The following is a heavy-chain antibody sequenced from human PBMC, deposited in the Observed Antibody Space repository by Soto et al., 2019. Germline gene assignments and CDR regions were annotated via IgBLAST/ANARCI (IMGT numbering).Heavy chain of an antibody. CDR3: ATDLRQQLARNWFDP. Sequence: ASVKVSCKVSGYTLTELSMHWVRQAPGKGLEWMGGFDPEDGETIYAQKFQGRVTMTEDTSTDTAYMELSSLRSEDTAVYYCATDLRQQLARNWFDPWGQGTLVTVSS. V-gene: IGHV1-24*01. CDR2: FDPEDGET. D-gene: IGHD6-13*01. CDR1: GYTLTELS. J-gene: IGHJ5*02.